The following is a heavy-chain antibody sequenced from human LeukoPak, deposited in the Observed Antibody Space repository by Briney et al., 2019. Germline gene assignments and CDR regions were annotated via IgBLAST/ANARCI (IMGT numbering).Heavy chain of an antibody. D-gene: IGHD3-22*01. Sequence: GRSLRLSCAASGFTFSDSAMHWVRQASGKGLEWVGRIRNKAKSYATAYAASVKGRFTISRDDSKNTAYLQMNSLKTEDTAVYYYTHYYDSSGYYGAFDIWGQGTMVTVSS. V-gene: IGHV3-73*01. CDR3: THYYDSSGYYGAFDI. J-gene: IGHJ3*02. CDR1: GFTFSDSA. CDR2: IRNKAKSYAT.